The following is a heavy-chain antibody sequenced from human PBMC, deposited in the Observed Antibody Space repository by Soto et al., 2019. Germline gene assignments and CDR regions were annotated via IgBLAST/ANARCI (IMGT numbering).Heavy chain of an antibody. Sequence: GGSLRLSCAASGFTFSGSAMHWVRQASGKGLEWVGRIRSKANSYATAYAASVKGRFTISRDDSKNTAYLQMNSLKTEDTAVYYCTRHESGYDYGDYQGHFDYWGQGTLVTVSS. CDR2: IRSKANSYAT. D-gene: IGHD4-17*01. J-gene: IGHJ4*02. CDR1: GFTFSGSA. CDR3: TRHESGYDYGDYQGHFDY. V-gene: IGHV3-73*01.